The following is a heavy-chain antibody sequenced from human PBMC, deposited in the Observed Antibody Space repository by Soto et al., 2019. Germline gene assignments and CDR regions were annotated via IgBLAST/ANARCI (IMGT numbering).Heavy chain of an antibody. Sequence: GSLRLSCAASGFTFSSYAMHWVRQAPGKGLEWVAVISYDGSNKYYADSVKGRFTISRDNSKNTLYLQMNSLRAEDTAVYYCARDPPGGYSSSWYYYYYYGMDVWGQGTTVTVSS. V-gene: IGHV3-30-3*01. CDR1: GFTFSSYA. CDR2: ISYDGSNK. D-gene: IGHD6-13*01. J-gene: IGHJ6*02. CDR3: ARDPPGGYSSSWYYYYYYGMDV.